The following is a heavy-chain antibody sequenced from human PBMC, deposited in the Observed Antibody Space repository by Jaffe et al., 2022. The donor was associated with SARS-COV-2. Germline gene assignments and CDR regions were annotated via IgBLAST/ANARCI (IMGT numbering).Heavy chain of an antibody. D-gene: IGHD6-6*01. V-gene: IGHV3-23*01. CDR3: AKDVEYSRSSYFDH. CDR1: GFTFSSYG. Sequence: ELQLLESGGGLVQPGGSLRLSCAASGFTFSSYGMSWVRQAPGKGLEWVSAISGSGGSTYYADSVKGRFTISRDNSKNTLYLQMNSLRAEDTAVYYCAKDVEYSRSSYFDHWGQGTLLTVSS. CDR2: ISGSGGST. J-gene: IGHJ4*02.